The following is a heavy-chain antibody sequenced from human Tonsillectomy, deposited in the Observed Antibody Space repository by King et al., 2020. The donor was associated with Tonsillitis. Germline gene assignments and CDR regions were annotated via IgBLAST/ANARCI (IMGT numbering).Heavy chain of an antibody. Sequence: QLVQSGGGLVQPGGSLRLSCAVSGFTFSSYWMSWVRQAPGKGLEWGANIKQDVSEKYYVVSVKGRFTISRDNAKNSLYLQINSLRADDTAVYYCARGPTTVTPKYYFDYWGQGALVTVSS. J-gene: IGHJ4*02. CDR1: GFTFSSYW. D-gene: IGHD4-17*01. CDR3: ARGPTTVTPKYYFDY. CDR2: IKQDVSEK. V-gene: IGHV3-7*01.